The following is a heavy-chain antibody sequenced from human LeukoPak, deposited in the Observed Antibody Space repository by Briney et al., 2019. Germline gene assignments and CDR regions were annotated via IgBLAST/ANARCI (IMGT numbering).Heavy chain of an antibody. D-gene: IGHD3-16*01. Sequence: GGSLRLSCAASGFTVSSNYMSWVRQAPGKGLEWVSVIYSDGRTYYADSVKGRFTISRDNSKNTLYLETNSLRAEDTAVYYCARLHSAVYYGDAFDIWGQGTMVTVSS. V-gene: IGHV3-53*01. CDR2: IYSDGRT. CDR1: GFTVSSNY. J-gene: IGHJ3*02. CDR3: ARLHSAVYYGDAFDI.